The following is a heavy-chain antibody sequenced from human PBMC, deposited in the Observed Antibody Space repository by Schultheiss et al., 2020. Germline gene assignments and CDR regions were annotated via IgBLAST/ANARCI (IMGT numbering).Heavy chain of an antibody. CDR1: GGSISSDY. Sequence: SETLSLTCIVSGGSISSDYWYWIRPPPGKGLEWIGYIYYSGSTNYNPSLKSRVTISVDTSKNQFSLKLSSVTAADTAVYYCARGISIYFDYWGQGTLVTVSS. CDR3: ARGISIYFDY. J-gene: IGHJ4*02. V-gene: IGHV4-59*08. CDR2: IYYSGST. D-gene: IGHD3-3*02.